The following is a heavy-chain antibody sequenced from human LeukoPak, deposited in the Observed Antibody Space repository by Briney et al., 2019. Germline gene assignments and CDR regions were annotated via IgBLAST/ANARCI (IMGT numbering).Heavy chain of an antibody. J-gene: IGHJ4*02. CDR2: TRGSGEST. Sequence: WGSLRLSCAASGFIFNTYAMSWVRQAPGKGLEWVSTTRGSGESTHYADSVQGRFTISRDNSLYTVYLQMDSLRGDDTAVYYCAKDRISYTTSPGELSHWGQGTLVTVSS. V-gene: IGHV3-23*01. CDR1: GFIFNTYA. D-gene: IGHD3-10*01. CDR3: AKDRISYTTSPGELSH.